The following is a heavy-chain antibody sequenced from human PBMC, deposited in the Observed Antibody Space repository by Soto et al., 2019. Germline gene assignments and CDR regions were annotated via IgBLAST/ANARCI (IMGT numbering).Heavy chain of an antibody. J-gene: IGHJ6*02. Sequence: QVQLVQSGAEVKKPGASVKVSCKASGYTFTSYDINWVRQATGQGLEWMGWMNPNSGNTGYAQKFQGRVTMTRNTSISTAYMELSSLRSADTAVYYCARWGVVQLVPYYYYYGMDVWGQGTTVTVSS. CDR1: GYTFTSYD. D-gene: IGHD6-6*01. CDR3: ARWGVVQLVPYYYYYGMDV. CDR2: MNPNSGNT. V-gene: IGHV1-8*01.